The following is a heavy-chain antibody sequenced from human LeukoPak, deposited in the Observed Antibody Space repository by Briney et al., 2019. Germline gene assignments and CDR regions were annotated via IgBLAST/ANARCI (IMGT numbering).Heavy chain of an antibody. J-gene: IGHJ4*02. CDR2: IYSGGST. CDR1: GFTVSSNY. CDR3: ARGTGGSYCLDY. D-gene: IGHD1-26*01. Sequence: SGGSLRLSCAASGFTVSSNYMSRVRQAPGKGLEWVSVIYSGGSTYYADSVKGRLTISRHNSKNTLYLQMNSLRAEDTAVYYCARGTGGSYCLDYWGQGTLVTVSS. V-gene: IGHV3-53*04.